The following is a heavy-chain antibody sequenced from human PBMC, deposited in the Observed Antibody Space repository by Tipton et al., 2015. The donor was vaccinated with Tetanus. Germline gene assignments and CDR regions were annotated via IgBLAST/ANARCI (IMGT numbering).Heavy chain of an antibody. Sequence: SLRLSCSVSGFLFSSYTMNWVRQAPGKGLEWVSGISVRGSHTYYADPVKGRFSISRDNSKNTVYLQMNSLRDEDTAVYYCAKDPASRGWFDPWGQGTLVSVSS. CDR2: ISVRGSHT. V-gene: IGHV3-23*01. CDR3: AKDPASRGWFDP. J-gene: IGHJ5*02. CDR1: GFLFSSYT.